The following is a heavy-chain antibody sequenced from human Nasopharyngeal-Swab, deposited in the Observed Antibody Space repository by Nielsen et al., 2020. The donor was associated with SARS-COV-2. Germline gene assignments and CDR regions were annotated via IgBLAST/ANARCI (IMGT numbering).Heavy chain of an antibody. V-gene: IGHV3-30*04. CDR3: ARVLGGSYYAAFDI. CDR2: ISYDGSNK. Sequence: GESLKISCAASGFTFSSYAMHWVRQAPGKGLEWVAVISYDGSNKYYADSVKGRFTISRDNSKNPLYLQMNSLRAEDTAVYYCARVLGGSYYAAFDIWGQGTMVTVSS. J-gene: IGHJ3*02. CDR1: GFTFSSYA. D-gene: IGHD1-26*01.